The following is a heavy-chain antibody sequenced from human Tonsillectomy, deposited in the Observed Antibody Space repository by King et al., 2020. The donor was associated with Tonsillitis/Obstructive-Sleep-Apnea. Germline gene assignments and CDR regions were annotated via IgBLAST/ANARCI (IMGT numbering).Heavy chain of an antibody. D-gene: IGHD3-22*01. V-gene: IGHV3-43*02. CDR1: GFTFDDYA. J-gene: IGHJ3*02. CDR2: ISGDGGSS. Sequence: VQLVESGGGVVQPGGSLRLSCAASGFTFDDYAMHWVRQAPGKGLEWVSLISGDGGSSYYADSVKGRFTISRDNSKNSLYLQMNSLRAEDTAVYYCARDSDDIFDIWGQGTMVTVSS. CDR3: ARDSDDIFDI.